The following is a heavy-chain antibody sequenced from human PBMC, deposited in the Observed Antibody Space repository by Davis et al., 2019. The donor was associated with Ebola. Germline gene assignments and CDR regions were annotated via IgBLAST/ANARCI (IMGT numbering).Heavy chain of an antibody. CDR1: GFTFSDYY. Sequence: PGGSLRLSCTGSGFTFSDYYMSWIRQAPGKGLEWVSYISKNGDTIFYADSVKGRFTISRDNAKNSVYLQMTSLRAEDTAVYYCARALAAVGFNWFDPWGQGTLVTVSS. J-gene: IGHJ5*02. CDR3: ARALAAVGFNWFDP. D-gene: IGHD6-13*01. CDR2: ISKNGDTI. V-gene: IGHV3-11*01.